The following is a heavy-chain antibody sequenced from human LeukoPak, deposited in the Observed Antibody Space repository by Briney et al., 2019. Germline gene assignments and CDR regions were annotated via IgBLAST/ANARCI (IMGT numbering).Heavy chain of an antibody. Sequence: ASVKVSCKASGYTFTDYYMHWVRQAPGQGPEWMRRINPNSGGTNYAQKFQGRVTMTRDTSISTAYMELSTLRSDDTAVYHCARVGYYDSSGYYDYWGQGTLVTVSS. CDR1: GYTFTDYY. J-gene: IGHJ4*02. CDR2: INPNSGGT. CDR3: ARVGYYDSSGYYDY. V-gene: IGHV1-2*06. D-gene: IGHD3-22*01.